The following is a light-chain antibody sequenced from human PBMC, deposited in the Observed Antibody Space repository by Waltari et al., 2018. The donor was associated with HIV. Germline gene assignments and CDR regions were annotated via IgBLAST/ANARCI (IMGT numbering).Light chain of an antibody. CDR3: MKALESPLT. J-gene: IGKJ4*01. CDR2: LGS. CDR1: ESLLKSNGYMY. Sequence: DIVMTQSPVSLPVTPGEPASISCRSSESLLKSNGYMYLDWYLQQPGQSPQLLIFLGSNRAPGVPDRFSGSGAATEATLKISKVEAEDVGVYYCMKALESPLTSGGGTRMDLK. V-gene: IGKV2-28*01.